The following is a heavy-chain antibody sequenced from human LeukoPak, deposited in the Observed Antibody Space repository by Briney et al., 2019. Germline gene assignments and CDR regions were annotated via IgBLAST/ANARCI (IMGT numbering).Heavy chain of an antibody. CDR2: IWYDGSNK. CDR1: GFTFSSYG. CDR3: ARDRHYDFWSGEAEFDY. D-gene: IGHD3-3*01. V-gene: IGHV3-33*01. Sequence: GGSLRLSCAASGFTFSSYGMHWVRQAPGKGLEWVAVIWYDGSNKYYADSVKGRFTISRDNSKNTLYLQMNSLRAEDTAVYYCARDRHYDFWSGEAEFDYWAREPRSPSPQ. J-gene: IGHJ4*02.